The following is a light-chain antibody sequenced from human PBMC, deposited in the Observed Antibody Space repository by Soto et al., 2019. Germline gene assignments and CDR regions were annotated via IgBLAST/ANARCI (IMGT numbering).Light chain of an antibody. CDR3: QQSYSTPWT. J-gene: IGKJ1*01. CDR2: AAS. V-gene: IGKV1-39*01. CDR1: QSISSY. Sequence: DIQMTQSPSSLSASVGDRVTITCRASQSISSYLNWYQQKPGKAPKLLIYAASSLQSGFPSRFSGSRSGTDFSLTISSLQPEDFATYYCQQSYSTPWTFGQGTKVEI.